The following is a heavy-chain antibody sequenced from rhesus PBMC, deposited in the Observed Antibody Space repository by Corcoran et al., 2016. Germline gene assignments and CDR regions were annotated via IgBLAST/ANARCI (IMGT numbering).Heavy chain of an antibody. V-gene: IGHV7-193*02. D-gene: IGHD5-12*01. CDR1: GYSFTTYG. CDR2: MNTHTGNP. Sequence: QVRLVQSGPEVKQPGASVRVSCKASGYSFTTYGLYWVRQAPGQGLEWMGWMNTHTGNPTYAQCFTERFVFSMDTSVSTLYLQISSLKGEDTAVYYCARSAWIQLQGFDFWGQGVLVTVSS. CDR3: ARSAWIQLQGFDF. J-gene: IGHJ4*01.